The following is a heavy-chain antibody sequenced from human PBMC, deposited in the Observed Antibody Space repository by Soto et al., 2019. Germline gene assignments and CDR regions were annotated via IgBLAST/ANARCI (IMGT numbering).Heavy chain of an antibody. CDR1: GFSLTTGGVA. CDR3: AHSEGSGADCYSRLYFGL. D-gene: IGHD2-15*01. CDR2: IYWDDDK. Sequence: QITLKESGPTLVKPTQTLTLTCTFSGFSLTTGGVAVGWIRQPPGKAMEWLALIYWDDDKRYSPSLKSRLSITKDTSKNQVVLKMTNMDPVDTATYYCAHSEGSGADCYSRLYFGLWGRGTLVTVSS. J-gene: IGHJ2*01. V-gene: IGHV2-5*02.